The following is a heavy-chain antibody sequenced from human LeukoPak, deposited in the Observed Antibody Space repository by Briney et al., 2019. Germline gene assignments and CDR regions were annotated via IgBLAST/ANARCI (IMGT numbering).Heavy chain of an antibody. Sequence: GGSLRLSCAASGFTFSDYTMNWVRQASGKGLEWVSYIDLSGTIQYYLESVKGRFTISRDNAKNSLYLQMNSLRAEDTAVYYCARGPPLFDPWGQGTLVAVSS. CDR2: IDLSGTIQ. V-gene: IGHV3-48*04. J-gene: IGHJ5*02. CDR3: ARGPPLFDP. CDR1: GFTFSDYT.